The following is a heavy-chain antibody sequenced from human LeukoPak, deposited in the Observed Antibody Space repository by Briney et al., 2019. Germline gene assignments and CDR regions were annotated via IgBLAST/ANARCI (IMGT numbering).Heavy chain of an antibody. J-gene: IGHJ5*02. CDR1: GGSISSGGYY. CDR2: ILYTGST. D-gene: IGHD6-19*01. V-gene: IGHV4-61*08. CDR3: TRKAVAGNGYNWFDP. Sequence: SETLSLTCTVSGGSISSGGYYWNWIRQPPGKGLEWIGYILYTGSTIYNPSLKSRVTMSVDTSKNQFSLKLTSVTAEDTAVYYCTRKAVAGNGYNWFDPWGQGTLVTVSS.